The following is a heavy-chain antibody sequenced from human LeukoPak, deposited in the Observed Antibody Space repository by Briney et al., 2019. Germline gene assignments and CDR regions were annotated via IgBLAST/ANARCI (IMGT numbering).Heavy chain of an antibody. CDR1: GFTFSSYS. J-gene: IGHJ4*02. Sequence: AGGSLRLSCAASGFTFSSYSMNWVRQAPGKGLEWVSYISSSSSTRYNADSVKGRFTISRDNAKNSLYLQMNSLRAEDTAVYYCARGSSYCGGDCFDYWGQGTLVTVSS. D-gene: IGHD2-21*01. CDR3: ARGSSYCGGDCFDY. CDR2: ISSSSSTR. V-gene: IGHV3-48*01.